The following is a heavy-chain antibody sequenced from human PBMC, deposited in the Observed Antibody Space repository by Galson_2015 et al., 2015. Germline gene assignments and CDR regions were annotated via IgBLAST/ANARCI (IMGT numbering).Heavy chain of an antibody. D-gene: IGHD3-22*01. CDR1: GYTFTSYG. V-gene: IGHV1-18*01. J-gene: IGHJ3*02. Sequence: SVKVSCKASGYTFTSYGISWVRQAPGQGLEWMGWISAYNGNTNYAQKLQGRVTMTTDTSTSTAYMELRSLRSDDTAVYYCARSQYYDSSGPNLLIDDAFDIWGQGTMVTVSS. CDR2: ISAYNGNT. CDR3: ARSQYYDSSGPNLLIDDAFDI.